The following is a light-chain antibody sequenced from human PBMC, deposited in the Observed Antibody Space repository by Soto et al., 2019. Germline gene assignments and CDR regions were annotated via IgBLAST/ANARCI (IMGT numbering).Light chain of an antibody. J-gene: IGKJ4*01. Sequence: DIQMTQSASSLPASVGDTVTISCQASQDISKYLNWFQQKPGKAPKLLIYDVFNVETGVPSRFSGRGSGTDVTLIISILQPEDFATYYCQQYDQLPITFGGGTKVDI. CDR1: QDISKY. V-gene: IGKV1-33*01. CDR3: QQYDQLPIT. CDR2: DVF.